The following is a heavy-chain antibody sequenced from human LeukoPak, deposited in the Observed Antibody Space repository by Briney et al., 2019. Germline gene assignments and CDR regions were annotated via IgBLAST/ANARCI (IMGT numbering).Heavy chain of an antibody. Sequence: PSETLSLTCTVSGGSISSSSYYWGWIRQPPGKGLEWIGSIYHSGSTYYNPSLKSRVTIAVETSKNQFSLKLSSVTAADTAVYYCARGALSCNYVDYWGQGTLVTVSS. D-gene: IGHD1-1*01. CDR2: IYHSGST. J-gene: IGHJ4*02. CDR3: ARGALSCNYVDY. V-gene: IGHV4-39*07. CDR1: GGSISSSSYY.